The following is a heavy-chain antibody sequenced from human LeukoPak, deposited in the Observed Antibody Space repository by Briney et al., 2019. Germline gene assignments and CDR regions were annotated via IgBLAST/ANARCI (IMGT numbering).Heavy chain of an antibody. V-gene: IGHV4-31*03. Sequence: SETLSLTCTVSGGSISSGGYYWSWIRQHPGKDLEWIGYIYYSGTTYYSPTLKGRVTISVDTSNNQFSLKLSSVAAADTAVYYCAGYGGDSRGNWFDPWGQGTLVTVSS. D-gene: IGHD4-23*01. CDR2: IYYSGTT. CDR1: GGSISSGGYY. J-gene: IGHJ5*02. CDR3: AGYGGDSRGNWFDP.